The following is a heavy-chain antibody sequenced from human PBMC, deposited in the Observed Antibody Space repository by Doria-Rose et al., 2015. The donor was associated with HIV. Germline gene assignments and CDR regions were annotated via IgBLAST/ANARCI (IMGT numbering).Heavy chain of an antibody. V-gene: IGHV4-31*03. CDR3: ARDGRFGDIYSDL. CDR1: GASISSGGYF. CDR2: IHDSGTT. J-gene: IGHJ4*02. Sequence: QVQLQESGPGLVRPSQTLSLTCTVSGASISSGGYFWTWLRQNPGKGLEWIGYIHDSGTTYYNPSLRSRVFMSLDTSQNQFSLRLTSVTAADTAVYYCARDGRFGDIYSDLWGQGTLVTVSS. D-gene: IGHD3-10*01.